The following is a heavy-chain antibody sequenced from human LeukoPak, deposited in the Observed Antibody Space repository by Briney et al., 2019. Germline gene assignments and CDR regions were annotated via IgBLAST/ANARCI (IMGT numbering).Heavy chain of an antibody. CDR3: AKGSSGTAMVAYYFDY. Sequence: PGGSLRLSCAASGFTFSSYAMSWVRQAPGKGLEWVSAISGSGGSTYYADSVKGRFTISRDNYKNTLYLQMNSLRAEDTAVYYCAKGSSGTAMVAYYFDYWGQGTLVTVSS. CDR2: ISGSGGST. CDR1: GFTFSSYA. V-gene: IGHV3-23*01. D-gene: IGHD5-18*01. J-gene: IGHJ4*02.